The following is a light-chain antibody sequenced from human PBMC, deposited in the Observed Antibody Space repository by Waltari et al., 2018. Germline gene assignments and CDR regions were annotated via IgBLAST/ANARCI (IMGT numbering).Light chain of an antibody. V-gene: IGKV3-15*01. Sequence: EMVMTQTPATLSVSPWETATLSCRASQSFGGSLAWYQQRPGQTPRLLIYYTSNRATDTPARFSGSGSGTEFALTISGVQSEDVAVYYCQQYKSWPWTFGQGTKVEIK. CDR1: QSFGGS. CDR3: QQYKSWPWT. CDR2: YTS. J-gene: IGKJ1*01.